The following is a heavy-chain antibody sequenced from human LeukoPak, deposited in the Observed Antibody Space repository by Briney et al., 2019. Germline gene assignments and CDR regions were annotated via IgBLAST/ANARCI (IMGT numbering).Heavy chain of an antibody. CDR1: GYTFTSYA. Sequence: ASVKVSCKAPGYTFTSYAMNWVRQAPGQGLEWMGWINTNTGNPTYAQGFTGRFVFSLDTSVSTAYLQISSLKAEDTAVYYCARGGYCTNGVCYTEYFQHWGRGTLVTVSS. J-gene: IGHJ1*01. D-gene: IGHD2-8*01. V-gene: IGHV7-4-1*02. CDR3: ARGGYCTNGVCYTEYFQH. CDR2: INTNTGNP.